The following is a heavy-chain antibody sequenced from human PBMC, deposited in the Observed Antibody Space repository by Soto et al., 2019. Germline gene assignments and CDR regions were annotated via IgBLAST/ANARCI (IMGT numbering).Heavy chain of an antibody. Sequence: QLQLQESGPGLVKPSETLSLTCTVSGGSISSSSYYWGWIRQPPGKGLEWIGSMYYGESTYYNPCLKSRVTKSVDTSKNQFPLKLTSVTAADTAVCCCARVQRANRWVGWGQGTLVTVSS. CDR1: GGSISSSSYY. CDR3: ARVQRANRWVG. D-gene: IGHD1-1*01. V-gene: IGHV4-39*01. J-gene: IGHJ4*02. CDR2: MYYGEST.